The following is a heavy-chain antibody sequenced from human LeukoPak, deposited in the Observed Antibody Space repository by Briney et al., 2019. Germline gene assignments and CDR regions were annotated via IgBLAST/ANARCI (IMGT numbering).Heavy chain of an antibody. D-gene: IGHD3-10*01. Sequence: ASVKVSCKASGYTFTNYGISWVRQAPGQGLEWMGWISAYNGNTNYAQKLQGRVTMTTDTSTSTAYMELRSLRSDDTAVYYCARDYLLWFGELLHDAFDIWGQGTMVTVSS. CDR1: GYTFTNYG. V-gene: IGHV1-18*01. J-gene: IGHJ3*02. CDR2: ISAYNGNT. CDR3: ARDYLLWFGELLHDAFDI.